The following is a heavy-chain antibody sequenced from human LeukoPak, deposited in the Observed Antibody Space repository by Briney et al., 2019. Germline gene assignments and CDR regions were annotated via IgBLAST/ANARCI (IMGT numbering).Heavy chain of an antibody. J-gene: IGHJ4*02. CDR2: ISYDGSNK. V-gene: IGHV3-30-3*01. D-gene: IGHD3-3*01. CDR1: GFTFSSYA. Sequence: PGGSLRPSCAASGFTFSSYAMHWVRQAPGKGLEWVAVISYDGSNKYYADSVKGRFTISRDNSKNTLYLQMNSLRAEDTAVYYCAKDLGAEGFWSYFDYWGQGTLVTVSS. CDR3: AKDLGAEGFWSYFDY.